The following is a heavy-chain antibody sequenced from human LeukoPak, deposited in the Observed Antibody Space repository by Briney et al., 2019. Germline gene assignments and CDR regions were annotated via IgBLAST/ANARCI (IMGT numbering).Heavy chain of an antibody. CDR1: GFTFSNYG. CDR2: IRYDGSNK. CDR3: ARGEVDTAMVQPPKNYYYYMDV. J-gene: IGHJ6*03. Sequence: PGGSLRLSCAASGFTFSNYGMHWVRQAPGKGLEWVAFIRYDGSNKYYADSVKGRFTISRDNSKNTLYLQMNSLRAEDTAVYYCARGEVDTAMVQPPKNYYYYMDVWGKGTTVTISS. D-gene: IGHD5-18*01. V-gene: IGHV3-30*02.